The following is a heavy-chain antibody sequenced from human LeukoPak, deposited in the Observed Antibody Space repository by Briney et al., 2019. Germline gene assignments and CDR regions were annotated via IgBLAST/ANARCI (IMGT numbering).Heavy chain of an antibody. CDR3: ARFLVSGRFFDP. CDR2: IYYSGST. D-gene: IGHD2-15*01. V-gene: IGHV4-39*07. Sequence: KPSETLSLTCTVSGGSISSSSYYWGWIRQPPGKGLEWIGSIYYSGSTYYNPSLKSRVTISVDKSKNQFSLKLSSVTAADTAVYYCARFLVSGRFFDPWGQGTLVTVSS. J-gene: IGHJ5*02. CDR1: GGSISSSSYY.